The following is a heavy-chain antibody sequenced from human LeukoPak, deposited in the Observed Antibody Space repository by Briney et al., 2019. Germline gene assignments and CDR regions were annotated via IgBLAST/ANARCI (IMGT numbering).Heavy chain of an antibody. J-gene: IGHJ4*02. CDR1: GASISVYY. Sequence: SSQTLSLTCTVSGASISVYYWSWIRQPAGKGLEWVGRIYTSGSPTYNPSLKRRVTMSADTSKNQFSLKLSSMTVTAPAMIFGARVGGQLRAFDYRGQGTLVTVSS. CDR3: ARVGGQLRAFDY. D-gene: IGHD2-2*01. V-gene: IGHV4-4*07. CDR2: IYTSGSP.